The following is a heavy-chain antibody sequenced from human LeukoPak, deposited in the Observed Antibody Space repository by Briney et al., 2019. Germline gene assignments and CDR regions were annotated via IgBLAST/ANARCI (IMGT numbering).Heavy chain of an antibody. V-gene: IGHV1-46*01. CDR2: INPSGGSA. CDR3: ARGGSTSYREFLYNWFDP. D-gene: IGHD3-10*01. J-gene: IGHJ5*02. Sequence: ASVKVSCKASGGTFSSYAISWVRQAPGQGLEWMGIINPSGGSASYAPKFQGRVTMTRDTSTSTVYLELSSLRSEDTAVYYCARGGSTSYREFLYNWFDPWGQGTLVTVSS. CDR1: GGTFSSYA.